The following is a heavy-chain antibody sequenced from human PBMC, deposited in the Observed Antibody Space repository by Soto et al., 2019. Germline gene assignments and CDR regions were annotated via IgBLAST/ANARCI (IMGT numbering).Heavy chain of an antibody. D-gene: IGHD5-18*01. Sequence: SVKVSCKASGGTFSSYAISWVRQAPGQGLEWMGVIIPIFGTANYAQKFQGRVTITTDTSTSTAYMELSSLRSEDTAIYYCARDHVDTPMTNFDYWGQGTLVTVSS. J-gene: IGHJ4*02. CDR2: IIPIFGTA. V-gene: IGHV1-69*05. CDR3: ARDHVDTPMTNFDY. CDR1: GGTFSSYA.